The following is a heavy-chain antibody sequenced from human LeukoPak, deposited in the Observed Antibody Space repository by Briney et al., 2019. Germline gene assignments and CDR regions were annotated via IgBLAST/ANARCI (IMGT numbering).Heavy chain of an antibody. D-gene: IGHD6-19*01. J-gene: IGHJ4*02. Sequence: GGSLRLSCAASGFTFSSYGMSWVRQAPGKGLEWVSSISSSSSYIYYADSVKGRFTISRDNAKNSLYLQMNSLRAEDTAVYYCARPSNEGQWLVGQGVDYWGQGTLVTVSS. V-gene: IGHV3-21*01. CDR1: GFTFSSYG. CDR3: ARPSNEGQWLVGQGVDY. CDR2: ISSSSSYI.